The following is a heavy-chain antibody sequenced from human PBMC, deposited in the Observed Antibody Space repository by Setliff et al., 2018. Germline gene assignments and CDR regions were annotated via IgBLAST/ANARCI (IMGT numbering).Heavy chain of an antibody. Sequence: PGESLKISCKGSGYSFTSYWIGWVRQMPGKGLEWMGISYAGDSDTKYSPSFQGQVTISADKSISTAYLQWSSLKASDTAMYYCARNRVALYDAFDIWGQGTMVTVSS. CDR1: GYSFTSYW. D-gene: IGHD5-12*01. V-gene: IGHV5-51*01. CDR2: SYAGDSDT. CDR3: ARNRVALYDAFDI. J-gene: IGHJ3*02.